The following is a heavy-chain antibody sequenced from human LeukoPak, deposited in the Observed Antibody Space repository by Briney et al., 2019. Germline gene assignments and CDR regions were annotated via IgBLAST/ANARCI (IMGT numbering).Heavy chain of an antibody. J-gene: IGHJ4*02. CDR3: AREQQLAPYFDY. Sequence: PGGSLRLSCAASGFTVSSNYMSWVRQAPGKGLEWVSVIYSGGSTYYADSVKGRFTISRDNSKNTLYLQMNSLRAEDTAVYYCAREQQLAPYFDYWGQGTLVTVSP. CDR1: GFTVSSNY. CDR2: IYSGGST. D-gene: IGHD6-13*01. V-gene: IGHV3-53*01.